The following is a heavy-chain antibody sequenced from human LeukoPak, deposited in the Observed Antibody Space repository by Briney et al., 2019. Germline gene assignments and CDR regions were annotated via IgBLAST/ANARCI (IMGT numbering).Heavy chain of an antibody. CDR1: GGTFSSYA. J-gene: IGHJ4*02. CDR3: ARAGDDYDSSGYYQFDY. D-gene: IGHD3-22*01. CDR2: IIPIFGTA. V-gene: IGHV1-69*13. Sequence: SVEVSCKASGGTFSSYAISWVRQAPGQGLEWMGGIIPIFGTANYAQKFQGRVTITADESTSTAYMELSSLRSEDTAVYYCARAGDDYDSSGYYQFDYWGQGTLVTVSS.